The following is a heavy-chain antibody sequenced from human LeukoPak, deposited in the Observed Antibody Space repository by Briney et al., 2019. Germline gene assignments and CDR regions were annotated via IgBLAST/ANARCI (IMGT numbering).Heavy chain of an antibody. CDR2: ISAYNGDT. Sequence: ASVKVSCKASGYTFTTYGFNWVRQAPGQGLEWMGWISAYNGDTQYAQTLQGRGTMTTDTATRKAYLELRSLSSDDTAVYYCARGHSESSLSFFDFWGQGTLVTVSS. J-gene: IGHJ4*02. V-gene: IGHV1-18*01. D-gene: IGHD1-26*01. CDR3: ARGHSESSLSFFDF. CDR1: GYTFTTYG.